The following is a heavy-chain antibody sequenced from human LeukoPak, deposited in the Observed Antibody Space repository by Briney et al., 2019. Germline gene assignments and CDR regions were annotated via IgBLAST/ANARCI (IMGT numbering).Heavy chain of an antibody. CDR3: ARQPYSGSYYPFDY. J-gene: IGHJ4*02. Sequence: TSETLSLTCTVSGGSISSSSYYWGWIRQPPGKGLEWIGSIYYSGSTYYNPSLKSRVTISVDTSKNQFSLKLSSVTAADTAVYYCARQPYSGSYYPFDYWGQGTLVTVSS. CDR2: IYYSGST. D-gene: IGHD1-26*01. CDR1: GGSISSSSYY. V-gene: IGHV4-39*07.